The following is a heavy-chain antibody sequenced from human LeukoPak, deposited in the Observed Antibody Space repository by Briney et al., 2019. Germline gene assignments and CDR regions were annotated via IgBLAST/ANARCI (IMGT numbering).Heavy chain of an antibody. CDR1: GFTFSSYG. V-gene: IGHV3-48*04. Sequence: GGSLRLSCAASGFTFSSYGMTWVRQAPGKGLEWVSYISSSSSTIYYADSVKGRFTISRDNAKKSLYLQMNSLRAEDTAVYYCARDPFTMVRGVTDYWGQGTLVTVSS. CDR2: ISSSSSTI. CDR3: ARDPFTMVRGVTDY. D-gene: IGHD3-10*01. J-gene: IGHJ4*02.